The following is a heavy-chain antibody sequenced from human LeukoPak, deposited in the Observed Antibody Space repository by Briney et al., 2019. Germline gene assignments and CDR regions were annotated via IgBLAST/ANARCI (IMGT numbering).Heavy chain of an antibody. Sequence: PGGSLRLSCAASGFTVSSNYMSWVRQAPGTGLEWVSVIYSNGDVYYAESVKGRFTISRDNSKNMLYLEMNSLRAEDTAVYYCARGPRYFDYWGQGTLVTVSS. CDR3: ARGPRYFDY. V-gene: IGHV3-53*01. CDR1: GFTVSSNY. J-gene: IGHJ4*02. CDR2: IYSNGDV.